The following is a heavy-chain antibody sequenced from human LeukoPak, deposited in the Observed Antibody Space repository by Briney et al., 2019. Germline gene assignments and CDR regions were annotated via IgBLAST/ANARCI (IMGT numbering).Heavy chain of an antibody. Sequence: ASVKVSCKASGYTFTSYAITWVRQAPGQGLEWMGWISAYNGNTNYAQKFQGRVTMTRDTSISTAYMELSRLRSDDTAVYYCAREIRIAAAWGWFDPWGQGTLVTVSS. CDR3: AREIRIAAAWGWFDP. CDR2: ISAYNGNT. J-gene: IGHJ5*02. CDR1: GYTFTSYA. V-gene: IGHV1-18*01. D-gene: IGHD6-13*01.